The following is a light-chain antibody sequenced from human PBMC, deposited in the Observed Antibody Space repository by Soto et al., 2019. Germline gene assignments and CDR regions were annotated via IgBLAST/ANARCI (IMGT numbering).Light chain of an antibody. Sequence: QSALTQPASVSGSPGQSITISCTGTSSDVGGYNYVSWYQQQPGKAPKFMIYDVTKRPSGVSNRFSGSKSGNTAPLTISGLQAEDEADYYCCSYTTSNTRQIVFGTGTKLTVL. CDR3: CSYTTSNTRQIV. V-gene: IGLV2-14*01. CDR2: DVT. J-gene: IGLJ1*01. CDR1: SSDVGGYNY.